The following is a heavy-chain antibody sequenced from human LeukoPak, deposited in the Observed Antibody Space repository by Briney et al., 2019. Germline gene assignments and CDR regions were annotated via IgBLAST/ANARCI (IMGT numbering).Heavy chain of an antibody. CDR2: IIPIFGTA. CDR1: GYTFTGYY. Sequence: GASVKVSCKASGYTFTGYYMHWVRQAPGQGLEWMGGIIPIFGTANYAQKFQGRVTITADKSTSTAYMELSSLRSEDTAVYYCAQGRGSGSYYNFGYYYYYMDVWGKGTTVTVSS. CDR3: AQGRGSGSYYNFGYYYYYMDV. J-gene: IGHJ6*03. V-gene: IGHV1-69*06. D-gene: IGHD3-10*01.